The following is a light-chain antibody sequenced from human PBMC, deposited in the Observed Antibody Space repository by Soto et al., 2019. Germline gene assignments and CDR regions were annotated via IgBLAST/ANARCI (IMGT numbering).Light chain of an antibody. CDR2: KAS. V-gene: IGKV1-5*03. CDR3: QHYNSYSEA. CDR1: QTISSW. J-gene: IGKJ1*01. Sequence: DIQMTQSPSTLSGSVGDRVTITCRASQTISSWLAWYQQKPGKAPKLLIYKASTLKSGVPSRFSVSGSGTEFTLTIRSLQPDDVATYYCQHYNSYSEAFGQGTKVDIK.